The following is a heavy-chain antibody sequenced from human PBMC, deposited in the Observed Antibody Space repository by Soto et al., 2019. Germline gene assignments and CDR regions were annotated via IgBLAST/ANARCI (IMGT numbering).Heavy chain of an antibody. J-gene: IGHJ4*02. CDR3: ARDRGGSFYY. CDR2: MYYSGSN. V-gene: IGHV4-31*03. D-gene: IGHD3-10*01. Sequence: QVQLQESGPGLVKHSQTLSLTCTVSGGSISSGGYYWSCIRQHPGKGLEWIGYMYYSGSNYYNPSLKSRVTISVDTSKNQFSLKLSSVTAADTAVYYCARDRGGSFYYWCQGTLVTVSS. CDR1: GGSISSGGYY.